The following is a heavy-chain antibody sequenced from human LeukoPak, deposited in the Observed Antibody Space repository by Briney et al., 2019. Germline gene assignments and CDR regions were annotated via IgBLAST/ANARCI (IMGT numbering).Heavy chain of an antibody. J-gene: IGHJ4*02. CDR1: GGSISSYY. V-gene: IGHV4-4*07. CDR2: IYTSGST. CDR3: ARGHCSGGSCYPSGFDY. D-gene: IGHD2-15*01. Sequence: PSETLSLTCTVSGGSISSYYWSWIRQPAGKGLEWIGRIYTSGSTNYNPSLKSRVTMSVDTSKNQFSLKLSSVTAADTAVYYCARGHCSGGSCYPSGFDYWGQGTLVTVSS.